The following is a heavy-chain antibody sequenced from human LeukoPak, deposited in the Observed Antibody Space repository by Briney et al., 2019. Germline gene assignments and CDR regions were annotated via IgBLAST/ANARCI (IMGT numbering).Heavy chain of an antibody. CDR3: ARGGGSGYV. CDR1: GFTFSSYW. J-gene: IGHJ6*02. Sequence: GGSLRLSCAASGFTFSSYWMSWVCQAPGKGPEWVANIKQDGSEKYYVDSVKGRFTISRDNAKNSLYLQMDSLRAEDTAVYYCARGGGSGYVWGQGTTVTVSS. D-gene: IGHD3-22*01. CDR2: IKQDGSEK. V-gene: IGHV3-7*03.